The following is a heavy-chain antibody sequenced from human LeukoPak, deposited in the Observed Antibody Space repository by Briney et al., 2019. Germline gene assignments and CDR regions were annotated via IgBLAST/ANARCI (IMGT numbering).Heavy chain of an antibody. Sequence: SETLSLTCSVPGGSITSGRYYWTWIRQPAGKGLEWIGRLYTNDNTNYDPSLESRVSISVDTSKSQFYLQLTSVTAADTAVYFCARGVVTDDYYMDVWGKGNTVIVSS. CDR1: GGSITSGRYY. D-gene: IGHD2-21*02. CDR3: ARGVVTDDYYMDV. J-gene: IGHJ6*03. V-gene: IGHV4-61*02. CDR2: LYTNDNT.